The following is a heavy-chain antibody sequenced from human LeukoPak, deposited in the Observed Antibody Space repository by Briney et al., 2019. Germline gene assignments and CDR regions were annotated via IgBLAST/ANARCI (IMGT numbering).Heavy chain of an antibody. D-gene: IGHD3-10*01. CDR2: INSDGSST. Sequence: PGGSLRLSCAASGFTFSSYWMHWVRQAPGKGLVWVSRINSDGSSTSYADSVKGRFTISRDNAKNTLYLQMNSLRAEDTAVYYCASLLYGSGSYIIEYRDYWGQGTLVTVSS. CDR3: ASLLYGSGSYIIEYRDY. V-gene: IGHV3-74*01. J-gene: IGHJ4*02. CDR1: GFTFSSYW.